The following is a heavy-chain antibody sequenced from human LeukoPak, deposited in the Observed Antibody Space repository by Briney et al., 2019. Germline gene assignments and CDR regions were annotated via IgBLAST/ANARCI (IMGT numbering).Heavy chain of an antibody. J-gene: IGHJ6*02. V-gene: IGHV3-11*04. CDR3: ARDLGLDYYYYGMDV. CDR1: GFTFTDYY. CDR2: ISTTGSAI. Sequence: GGSLRLSCAASGFTFTDYYMSWIRQAPGTGLEWLSYISTTGSAILYADSVKGRFTISRDNAKDSLYLQMNSLRAEDTAVYYCARDLGLDYYYYGMDVWGQGTTVTVSS.